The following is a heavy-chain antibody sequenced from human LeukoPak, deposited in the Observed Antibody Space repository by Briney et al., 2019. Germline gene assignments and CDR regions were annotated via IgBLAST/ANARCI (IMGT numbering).Heavy chain of an antibody. D-gene: IGHD1-14*01. CDR3: TRDPLTQNDY. CDR1: GFTFDSYW. J-gene: IGHJ4*02. CDR2: INQYGNEK. V-gene: IGHV3-7*01. Sequence: PGGSLRLSCAASGFTFDSYWMSWVRQAPGKGLEWVANINQYGNEKYYVDSVKGRFTIYRDNAENSLYLQMNSRRAEDTAVYYCTRDPLTQNDYWGQGTLVTVSS.